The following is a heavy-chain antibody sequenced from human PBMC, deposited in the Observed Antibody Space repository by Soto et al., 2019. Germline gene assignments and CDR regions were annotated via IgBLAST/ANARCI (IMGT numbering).Heavy chain of an antibody. CDR3: VRYDRINMKPYSPEGFHI. J-gene: IGHJ3*02. V-gene: IGHV4-30-2*01. CDR1: GGSISSGGYS. CDR2: IYHSGNI. D-gene: IGHD3-3*02. Sequence: TCAVSGGSISSGGYSWSWIRQPPGKGLEWIGYIYHSGNIYYNPSLKSRVTISVDTSKNQFSLRLSSVTAADTGVYYCVRYDRINMKPYSPEGFHIWGQGTMVTVSS.